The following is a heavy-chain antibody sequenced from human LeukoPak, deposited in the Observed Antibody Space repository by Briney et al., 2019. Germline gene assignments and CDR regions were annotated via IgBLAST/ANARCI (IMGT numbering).Heavy chain of an antibody. D-gene: IGHD6-13*01. CDR2: INPNSGGT. CDR3: ARVMAAAAGTIYYYYYMDV. CDR1: GYTFTGYY. V-gene: IGHV1-2*02. J-gene: IGHJ6*03. Sequence: ASVKVSCKASGYTFTGYYMHWVRQAPGQRLEWMGWINPNSGGTNYAQKFQGRVTMTRDTSISTAYMELSRLRSDDTAVYYCARVMAAAAGTIYYYYYMDVWGKGTTVTVSS.